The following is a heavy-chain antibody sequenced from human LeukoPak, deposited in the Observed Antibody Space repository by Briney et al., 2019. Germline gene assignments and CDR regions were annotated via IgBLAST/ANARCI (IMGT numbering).Heavy chain of an antibody. D-gene: IGHD5-12*01. CDR2: MYYGGST. V-gene: IGHV4-39*01. Sequence: SETLSLTCTVSSGSISSSSYYWGWIRQPPGKGLEWIGSMYYGGSTYYNPSLKSRVTISVDTSKNQVSLKLNSLTAADTAVYYCARQYSGLNWFDPWGQGILVSVSS. CDR3: ARQYSGLNWFDP. CDR1: SGSISSSSYY. J-gene: IGHJ5*02.